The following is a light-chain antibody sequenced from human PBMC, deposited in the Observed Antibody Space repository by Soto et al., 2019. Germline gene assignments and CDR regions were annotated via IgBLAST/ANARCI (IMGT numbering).Light chain of an antibody. V-gene: IGLV2-14*03. CDR3: SSYTSSSTLV. CDR1: SSDVGGYDY. Sequence: QSALTQPASVSGSPGQSITIPCTGTSSDVGGYDYVSWYQHHPGKAPKLMIYDVSNRPSGVSNRFSGSKSGNTASLTISGLQAEDEADYYCSSYTSSSTLVFGTGTQLTVL. CDR2: DVS. J-gene: IGLJ1*01.